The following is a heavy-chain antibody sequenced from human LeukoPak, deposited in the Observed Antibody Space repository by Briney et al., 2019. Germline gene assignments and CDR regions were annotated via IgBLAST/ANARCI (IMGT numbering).Heavy chain of an antibody. CDR2: ISYDGSNK. J-gene: IGHJ6*02. V-gene: IGHV3-30-3*01. CDR3: AREAGIAAAGSYYYYGMDV. CDR1: GFTFSSYA. D-gene: IGHD6-13*01. Sequence: PGGSLRLSCAASGFTFSSYAMHWVRQAPGKGLEWVAVISYDGSNKYYADSVKGRFTISRDNSKNTLYLQMNSLRAEDTAVYYCAREAGIAAAGSYYYYGMDVWGQGTTVTVSS.